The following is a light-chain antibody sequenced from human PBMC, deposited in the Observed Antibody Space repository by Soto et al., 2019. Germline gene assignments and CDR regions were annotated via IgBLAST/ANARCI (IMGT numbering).Light chain of an antibody. J-gene: IGLJ1*01. CDR3: GLYTSSSTYV. CDR1: GSDVGGYDY. CDR2: EVT. V-gene: IGLV2-14*01. Sequence: QSVLTQPASVSGSPGQSITISCTGTGSDVGGYDYVSWYQHHPGKAPKVMIYEVTNRPSGVSNRFSGSKSGNTASLTISGLLAEDEADYYCGLYTSSSTYVFGTGKKVNV.